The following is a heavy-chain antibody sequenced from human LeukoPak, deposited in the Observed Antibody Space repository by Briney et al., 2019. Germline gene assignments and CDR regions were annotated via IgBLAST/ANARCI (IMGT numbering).Heavy chain of an antibody. D-gene: IGHD2-2*01. V-gene: IGHV3-21*01. Sequence: GGSLRLSCAASGFTFSSYEMNWVRQAPGKGLEWVSSISSSGSYIYYADSVKGRFTISRDNAKNSLYLQMNSLTAEDTAVYYCARVLPAPVDYYYLDVWGKGTTVTVSS. CDR3: ARVLPAPVDYYYLDV. J-gene: IGHJ6*03. CDR2: ISSSGSYI. CDR1: GFTFSSYE.